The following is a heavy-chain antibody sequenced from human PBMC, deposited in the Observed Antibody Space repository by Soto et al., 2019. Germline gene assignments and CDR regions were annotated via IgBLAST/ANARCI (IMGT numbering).Heavy chain of an antibody. J-gene: IGHJ4*02. V-gene: IGHV3-30*18. CDR1: GFTFSTYG. D-gene: IGHD3-16*02. CDR3: AKISEGSMITFGGVIAY. CDR2: ISFDGNIQ. Sequence: QVQLVESGGGVVQPGRSLRLSCAASGFTFSTYGMHWVRQAPGKGLEWVADISFDGNIQYYADSVKGRFTISRDNSKNTMYLQMDSLRAEDTAVYYCAKISEGSMITFGGVIAYWGQGTLVTVSS.